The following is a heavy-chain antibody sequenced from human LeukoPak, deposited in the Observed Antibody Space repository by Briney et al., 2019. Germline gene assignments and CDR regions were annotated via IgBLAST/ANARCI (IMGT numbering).Heavy chain of an antibody. Sequence: PSETLSLTCTVSGVSISSYYWSWIRQPPGKGLEWIGEINHSGSTNYNPSLKSRVTISVDTSKNQFSLKLSSVTAADTAVYYCARGRAGYCSGGSCAWGYWGQGTLVTVSS. CDR3: ARGRAGYCSGGSCAWGY. V-gene: IGHV4-34*01. J-gene: IGHJ4*02. CDR1: GVSISSYY. D-gene: IGHD2-15*01. CDR2: INHSGST.